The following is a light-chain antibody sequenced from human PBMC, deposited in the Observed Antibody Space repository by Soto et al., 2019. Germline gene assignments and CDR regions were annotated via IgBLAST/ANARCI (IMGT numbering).Light chain of an antibody. J-gene: IGKJ1*01. Sequence: EMVLTQSPGTLSLSPGERATLSCRASQSVSSSYLAWYQQKPGQAPRLLIYGASSRATGIPDRFSGSGSGTDFTHTISRLEPEDFAVYYCQQYGSSPGTFGQGTKVEIK. V-gene: IGKV3-20*01. CDR2: GAS. CDR1: QSVSSSY. CDR3: QQYGSSPGT.